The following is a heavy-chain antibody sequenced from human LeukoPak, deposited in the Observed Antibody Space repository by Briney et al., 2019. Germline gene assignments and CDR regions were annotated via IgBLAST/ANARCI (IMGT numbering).Heavy chain of an antibody. CDR3: ARDKITIFGVAIDY. Sequence: GGSLRLSCAASGFTFSSYSMNWVRQAPGKGLGWVSSISSSSSYIYYADSVKGRFTTSRDNAKNSLYLQMNSLRAEDTAVYYCARDKITIFGVAIDYWGQGTLVTVSS. J-gene: IGHJ4*02. V-gene: IGHV3-21*01. D-gene: IGHD3-3*01. CDR2: ISSSSSYI. CDR1: GFTFSSYS.